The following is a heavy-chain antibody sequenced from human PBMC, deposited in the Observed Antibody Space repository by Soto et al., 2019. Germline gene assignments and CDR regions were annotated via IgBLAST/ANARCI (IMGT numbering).Heavy chain of an antibody. Sequence: SETLSLTCTVSGGSISGHYWSWIRQPPGKGLQYIGYISYRGDTNYNPSLKSRVTISVDTSNNQFSLRLSSVTAADTAMYYCVRDVGLQHASVFSDFWSGKNNWFDPWGQGTLVTVSS. CDR1: GGSISGHY. D-gene: IGHD3-3*01. CDR3: VRDVGLQHASVFSDFWSGKNNWFDP. V-gene: IGHV4-59*11. J-gene: IGHJ5*02. CDR2: ISYRGDT.